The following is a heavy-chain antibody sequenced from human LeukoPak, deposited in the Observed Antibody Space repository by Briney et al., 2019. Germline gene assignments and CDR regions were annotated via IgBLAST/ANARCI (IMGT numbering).Heavy chain of an antibody. Sequence: PGGSLRLSCIASRFTFSCYAMSWVRQAPGKGLEWVSVIYSGGSTYYADSVKGRFTISRDNSKNTLYLQMNRLRSEDTAVYYCASPSAAAKENYYSYGMDVWGQGTTVTVSS. CDR1: RFTFSCYA. V-gene: IGHV3-53*01. J-gene: IGHJ6*02. D-gene: IGHD6-13*01. CDR3: ASPSAAAKENYYSYGMDV. CDR2: IYSGGST.